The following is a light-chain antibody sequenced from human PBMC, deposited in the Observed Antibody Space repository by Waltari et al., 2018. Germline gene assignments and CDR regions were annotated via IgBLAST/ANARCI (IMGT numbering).Light chain of an antibody. CDR1: QIVTTN. CDR2: GAS. J-gene: IGKJ2*01. Sequence: EIVMTQSPATLSVSQGERATLSCRASQIVTTNLAWYQQKPGQAPRLLIYGASTRATGIPARFSGSGSGTDFTLTINSLQSEDFAVYFCQQYNDWPPRDTFGQGTKLQIK. V-gene: IGKV3-15*01. CDR3: QQYNDWPPRDT.